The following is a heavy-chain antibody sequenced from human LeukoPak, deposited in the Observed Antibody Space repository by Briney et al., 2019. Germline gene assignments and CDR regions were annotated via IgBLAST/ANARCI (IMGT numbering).Heavy chain of an antibody. D-gene: IGHD3-9*01. CDR1: GFTFSSYE. V-gene: IGHV3-48*03. Sequence: PGGSLRLSCAASGFTFSSYEMNWVRQAPGKGLEWVSYISSSGSTIYYADSVKGRFTISRDNAKNSLYLQMNSLRAEDTAVYCCARGLRYFDWLFPGDYWGQGTLVTVSS. CDR3: ARGLRYFDWLFPGDY. J-gene: IGHJ4*02. CDR2: ISSSGSTI.